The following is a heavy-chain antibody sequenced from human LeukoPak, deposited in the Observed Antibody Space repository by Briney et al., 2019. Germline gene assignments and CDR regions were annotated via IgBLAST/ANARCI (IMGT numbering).Heavy chain of an antibody. CDR1: GFTFSSYS. D-gene: IGHD6-19*01. V-gene: IGHV3-48*04. J-gene: IGHJ5*02. CDR3: ARDRGSGYNWFDP. CDR2: ISSSGSTI. Sequence: GGSLRLSCAASGFTFSSYSMNWVRQAPGKGLEWVSYISSSGSTIYYADSVKGRFTISRDNAKNSLYLQMNSLRAEDTAVYYCARDRGSGYNWFDPWGQGTLVTVSS.